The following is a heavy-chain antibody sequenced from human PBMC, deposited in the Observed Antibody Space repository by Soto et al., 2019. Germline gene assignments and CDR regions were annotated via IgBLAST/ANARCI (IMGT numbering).Heavy chain of an antibody. Sequence: SETLSLTCTVSGGSISSGGYYWSWIRQHPGKGLEWIGYIYYSGSTYYNPSLKSRVTISVDTSKNQFPLKLSSVTAADTAVYYCARVGGVYCSGGSCYEPADYWGQGTLVTVSS. CDR3: ARVGGVYCSGGSCYEPADY. J-gene: IGHJ4*02. CDR2: IYYSGST. D-gene: IGHD2-15*01. V-gene: IGHV4-31*03. CDR1: GGSISSGGYY.